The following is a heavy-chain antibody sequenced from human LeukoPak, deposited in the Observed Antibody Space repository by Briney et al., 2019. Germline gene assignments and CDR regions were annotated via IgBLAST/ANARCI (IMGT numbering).Heavy chain of an antibody. J-gene: IGHJ5*02. CDR1: GGSFSGYY. CDR2: INHSGST. Sequence: SETLSLTCAVYGGSFSGYYWSWIRQPPGKGLEWIGEINHSGSTNYNPSLKSRVTISVDTSKNQFSLKLSSVTAADTAVYYCARPGVSVLGWFDPWGQGTLVTVSS. V-gene: IGHV4-34*01. D-gene: IGHD4-23*01. CDR3: ARPGVSVLGWFDP.